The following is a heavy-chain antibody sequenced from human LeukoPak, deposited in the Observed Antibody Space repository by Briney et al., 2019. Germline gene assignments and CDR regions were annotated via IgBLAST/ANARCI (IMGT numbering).Heavy chain of an antibody. D-gene: IGHD1-7*01. J-gene: IGHJ4*02. CDR3: ARGSNWNCYGAFDY. CDR1: GFTFSSYA. CDR2: ISYDGSNK. V-gene: IGHV3-30-3*01. Sequence: GGSLRLSCAASGFTFSSYAMHWVRQAPGKGLEWVAVISYDGSNKYYADSVKGRFTISRDNSKNTLYLQMNSLRAEDTAVYYCARGSNWNCYGAFDYWGQGTLVTVSS.